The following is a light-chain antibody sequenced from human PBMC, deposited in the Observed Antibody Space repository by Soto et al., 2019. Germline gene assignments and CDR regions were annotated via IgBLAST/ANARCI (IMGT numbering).Light chain of an antibody. CDR1: SSDVGGYNR. V-gene: IGLV2-14*01. Sequence: QSALTQPASVSGSPGQSITISCTGTSSDVGGYNRVSWYHQHPGKAPKLMIYEVNNRPSGVSNRFSGSKSGNTASLTISGLQADDEGDYYCNSYTRTIALGVFGGGTKVTVL. CDR3: NSYTRTIALGV. CDR2: EVN. J-gene: IGLJ3*02.